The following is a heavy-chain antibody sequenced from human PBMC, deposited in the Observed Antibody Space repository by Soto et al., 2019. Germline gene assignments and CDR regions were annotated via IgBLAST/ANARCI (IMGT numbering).Heavy chain of an antibody. CDR2: IWYDGSNK. D-gene: IGHD6-13*01. Sequence: GGSLRLSCAASGFTFSSYGMHWVRQAPGKGLEWVAVIWYDGSNKYYADSVKGRFTISRDNSKNTLYLQMNSLRAEDTAVYYCARDKWGSWSYYYYGMDVWGQGTTVTVSS. J-gene: IGHJ6*02. V-gene: IGHV3-33*01. CDR1: GFTFSSYG. CDR3: ARDKWGSWSYYYYGMDV.